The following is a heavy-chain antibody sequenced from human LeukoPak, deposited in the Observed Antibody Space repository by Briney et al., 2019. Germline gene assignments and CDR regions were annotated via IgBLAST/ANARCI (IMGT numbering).Heavy chain of an antibody. J-gene: IGHJ4*02. V-gene: IGHV3-49*03. D-gene: IGHD1-1*01. Sequence: GGSLRLSCTASGFTFGDYTMSWFRQAPGKGLEWVGFIRSKAYGGTTEDAASVKGIFAISRDDSKSIAYLQMNSLKTEDTAVYYCIRGGANSPFDYWGQGTLVTVSS. CDR2: IRSKAYGGTT. CDR3: IRGGANSPFDY. CDR1: GFTFGDYT.